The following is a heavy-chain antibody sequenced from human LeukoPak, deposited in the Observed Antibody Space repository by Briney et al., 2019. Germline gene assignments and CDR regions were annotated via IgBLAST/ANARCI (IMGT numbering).Heavy chain of an antibody. CDR3: GKEGGA. CDR2: IGGRGGST. J-gene: IGHJ5*02. CDR1: GFRFSDFT. D-gene: IGHD3-16*01. V-gene: IGHV3-23*01. Sequence: GGSLRLSCAASGFRFSDFTMTWVRQAPGKGPEWVSAIGGRGGSTYYADSLGGRLTISRDNSKDMVYLQMNSLKVEDTATYYCGKEGGAWGQGTKVTVSS.